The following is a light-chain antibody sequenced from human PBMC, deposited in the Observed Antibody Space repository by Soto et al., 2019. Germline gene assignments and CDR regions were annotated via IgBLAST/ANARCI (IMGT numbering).Light chain of an antibody. V-gene: IGKV1-39*01. J-gene: IGKJ1*01. CDR2: AAS. CDR3: QQSYITLRT. Sequence: DIQMTQSPSSLSASAGDRVTITCRASQSISTYLNWYQQKPGKAPKVLIYAASSLQIGVPSRFSGSGSGTYFTLTTSSLQPEYFATYYCQQSYITLRTFGQGTKVEIK. CDR1: QSISTY.